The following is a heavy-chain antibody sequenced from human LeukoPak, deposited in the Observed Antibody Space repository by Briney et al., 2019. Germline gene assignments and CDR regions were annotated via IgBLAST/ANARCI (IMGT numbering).Heavy chain of an antibody. CDR1: GFTFDDYA. CDR2: ISWDGGST. CDR3: ARVPEANDH. Sequence: PGGSLRLSCAASGFTFDDYAMHWVRQAPGKGLEWVSIISWDGGSTYYADSVKGRFTISRDNSKNTLYLQMNSLRAEDTAVYYCARVPEANDHWGQGTLVTVSS. D-gene: IGHD1-14*01. V-gene: IGHV3-43D*03. J-gene: IGHJ4*02.